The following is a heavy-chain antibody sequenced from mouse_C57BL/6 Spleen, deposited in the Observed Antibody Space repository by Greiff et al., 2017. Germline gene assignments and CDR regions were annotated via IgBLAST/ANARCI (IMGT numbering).Heavy chain of an antibody. CDR2: IDPEDGET. Sequence: VQLQQSGAELVKPGASVKLSCTASGFNIKDYYMHWVKQRTEQGLEWIGRIDPEDGETKYAPKFQGKATIPADTSSNTAYLQLSSLTSADTAVXYGARRTGDNYGDFDYWGQGTTLTVSS. CDR1: GFNIKDYY. CDR3: ARRTGDNYGDFDY. J-gene: IGHJ2*01. D-gene: IGHD1-1*01. V-gene: IGHV14-2*01.